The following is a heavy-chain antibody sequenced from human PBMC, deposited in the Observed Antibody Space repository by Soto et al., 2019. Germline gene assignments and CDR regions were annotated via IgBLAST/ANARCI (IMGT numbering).Heavy chain of an antibody. D-gene: IGHD5-18*01. Sequence: SVKVSCKASGGTFSSYTISWVRQAPGQGLEWMGRIIPILGIANYAQKFQGRVTITADKSTSTAYMELSSLRSEDTAVYYCARTRGYSYGYFDYWGQGTLVTVSS. V-gene: IGHV1-69*02. CDR3: ARTRGYSYGYFDY. J-gene: IGHJ4*02. CDR2: IIPILGIA. CDR1: GGTFSSYT.